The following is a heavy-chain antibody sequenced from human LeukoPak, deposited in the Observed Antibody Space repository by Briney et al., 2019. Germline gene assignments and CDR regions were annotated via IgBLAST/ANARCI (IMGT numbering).Heavy chain of an antibody. CDR1: GFTFTNAW. V-gene: IGHV3-15*01. CDR3: ADLGDYAVS. D-gene: IGHD4-17*01. CDR2: IKSKTDGGTT. Sequence: GGSLRLSCAASGFTFTNAWMSWVRQAPGKGLEWVGRIKSKTDGGTTDYAAPVKGRFTISRDDSKNTLYLQINSLKTEDTAVYFCADLGDYAVSWGQGTLVTVSS. J-gene: IGHJ4*02.